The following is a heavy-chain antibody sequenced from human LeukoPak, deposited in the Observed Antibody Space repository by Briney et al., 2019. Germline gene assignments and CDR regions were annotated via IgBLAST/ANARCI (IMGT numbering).Heavy chain of an antibody. J-gene: IGHJ4*02. CDR2: ISGSGGST. V-gene: IGHV3-23*01. D-gene: IGHD3-10*01. CDR1: GFTFSSYG. CDR3: AKDYRIGRGVIDY. Sequence: GGTLRLSCAASGFTFSSYGMSWVRQAPGKGLEWVSAISGSGGSTYYADSVKGRFTISRDNSKNTLYLQMNSLRAEDTAVYYCAKDYRIGRGVIDYWGQGTLVTVSS.